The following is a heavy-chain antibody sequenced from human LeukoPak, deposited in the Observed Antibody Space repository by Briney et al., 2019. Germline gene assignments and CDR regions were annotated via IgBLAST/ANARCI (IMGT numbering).Heavy chain of an antibody. J-gene: IGHJ3*02. CDR2: INAGNGNT. V-gene: IGHV1-3*01. CDR1: GYTFTSYA. CDR3: ARRETGFEAFDI. D-gene: IGHD1-26*01. Sequence: ASVKVSCKASGYTFTSYAMHWVRQAPGQRLEWMGWINAGNGNTKYSQKFQGRVTITRDTSASTAYMELSSLRSEDTAAYYCARRETGFEAFDIWGQGTMVTVSS.